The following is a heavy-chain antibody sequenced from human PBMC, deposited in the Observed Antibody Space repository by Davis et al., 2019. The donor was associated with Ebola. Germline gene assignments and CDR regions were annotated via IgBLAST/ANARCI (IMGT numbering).Heavy chain of an antibody. J-gene: IGHJ2*01. V-gene: IGHV4-59*08. CDR2: FFYTGTT. D-gene: IGHD1-26*01. Sequence: SETLSLTCTVSGGSISSYSWSWIRQPPGKGLEWIGYFFYTGTTNYNPSLKSRVTMSVDTSKNQFSLKLSSVTAADTALYYCARIVGATGSWHFDLWGRGTLVTVSP. CDR1: GGSISSYS. CDR3: ARIVGATGSWHFDL.